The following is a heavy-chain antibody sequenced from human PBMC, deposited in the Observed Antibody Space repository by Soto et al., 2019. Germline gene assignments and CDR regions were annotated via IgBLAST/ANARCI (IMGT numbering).Heavy chain of an antibody. V-gene: IGHV3-74*01. CDR2: INSDGSST. CDR3: ARVPRVVVVAATRYYYYGMDV. D-gene: IGHD2-15*01. CDR1: GFTFSSYW. J-gene: IGHJ6*02. Sequence: GGSLRLSCAASGFTFSSYWMHWVRQAPGKGLVWVSRINSDGSSTSYADSVKGRFTISRDNAKNTLYLQMNSLRAEDTAVYYCARVPRVVVVAATRYYYYGMDVWGQGTTVTVSS.